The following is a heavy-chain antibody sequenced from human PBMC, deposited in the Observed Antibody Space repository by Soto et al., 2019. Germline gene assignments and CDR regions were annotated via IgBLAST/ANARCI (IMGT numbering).Heavy chain of an antibody. D-gene: IGHD7-27*01. Sequence: QVQLQESGPGLVKPSQTLSLTCTVSGGSISSGGYYWSWIRQHPGKGLEWIGYIYYSGSTYYNPSLKSRVTISVDTSKTQFSLKLSSVTAADTAVYYCARDRWGTYYYYGMDVWGQGTTVTVSS. J-gene: IGHJ6*02. CDR3: ARDRWGTYYYYGMDV. CDR2: IYYSGST. V-gene: IGHV4-31*03. CDR1: GGSISSGGYY.